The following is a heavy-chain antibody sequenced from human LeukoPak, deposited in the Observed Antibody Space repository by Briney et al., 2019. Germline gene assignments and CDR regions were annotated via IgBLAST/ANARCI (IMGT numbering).Heavy chain of an antibody. CDR3: ERDYLSSFDY. J-gene: IGHJ4*02. CDR1: GSTFTNYA. V-gene: IGHV7-4-1*02. Sequence: ASVKLSFTASGSTFTNYAMNWVRQAPGQGLEWMGWINTNTQNPTYAQGLTGRFVFHLHTSVNTAYLQISSLKAEDTSVYYCERDYLSSFDYWGQGTLVTVSS. D-gene: IGHD3-10*01. CDR2: INTNTQNP.